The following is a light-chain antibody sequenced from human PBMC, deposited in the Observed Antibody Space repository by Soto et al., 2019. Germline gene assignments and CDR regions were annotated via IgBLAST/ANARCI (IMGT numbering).Light chain of an antibody. Sequence: NFMLTQPHSVSESPGKTVTISCTRSSGSIASNYVQWYQQRPGSSPTIVIYEDNQRPSGVPDRFSGSIDSSFNSASLTISGLKTEDEADYYCQSYDSTTGVFGGGTKLTVL. V-gene: IGLV6-57*01. J-gene: IGLJ3*02. CDR1: SGSIASNY. CDR2: EDN. CDR3: QSYDSTTGV.